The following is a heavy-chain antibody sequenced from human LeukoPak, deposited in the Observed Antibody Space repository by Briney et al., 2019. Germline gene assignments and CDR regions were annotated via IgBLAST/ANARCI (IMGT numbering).Heavy chain of an antibody. J-gene: IGHJ2*01. V-gene: IGHV3-23*01. CDR3: AKDRTVGASYWYFDL. Sequence: PGGSLRLSCTASGFICSDYAMSWARQAPGKGLEWVAGISSSGSGGNTYYADSVKGRFTISRDTSKNILFLQMNTLRAEDTAIYYCAKDRTVGASYWYFDLWGRGTLLSVSS. D-gene: IGHD1-26*01. CDR2: ISSSGSGGNT. CDR1: GFICSDYA.